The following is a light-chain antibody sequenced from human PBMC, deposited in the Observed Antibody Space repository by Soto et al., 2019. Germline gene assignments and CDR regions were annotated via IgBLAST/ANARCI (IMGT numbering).Light chain of an antibody. CDR3: QQSSSSSWT. Sequence: DIQVTQSPSSLSASVGDRVTITCRAGQSISRYLNWYQQKPGRAPNLLIYAASILQSGVPSRFSGSGSGTDFTLTISSLQPEDFATYYCQQSSSSSWTFGQGTKVEIK. V-gene: IGKV1-39*01. J-gene: IGKJ1*01. CDR2: AAS. CDR1: QSISRY.